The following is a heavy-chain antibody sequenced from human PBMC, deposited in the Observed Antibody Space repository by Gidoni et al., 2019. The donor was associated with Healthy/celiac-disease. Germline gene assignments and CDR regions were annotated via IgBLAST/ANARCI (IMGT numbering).Heavy chain of an antibody. Sequence: QVQLVQSWAEVKKPGSSVKVSCKASGGTFRSYAISWVRQAPGQGLEWMGGIIPIFGTANYAQKFQGRVTITADESTSTAYMELSSLRSEDTAVYYCARHSGIAVAGTAEYYFDYWGQGTLVTVSS. D-gene: IGHD6-19*01. V-gene: IGHV1-69*01. J-gene: IGHJ4*02. CDR3: ARHSGIAVAGTAEYYFDY. CDR1: GGTFRSYA. CDR2: IIPIFGTA.